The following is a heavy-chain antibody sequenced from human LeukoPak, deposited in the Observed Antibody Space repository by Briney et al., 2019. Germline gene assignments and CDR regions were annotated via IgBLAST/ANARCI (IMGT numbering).Heavy chain of an antibody. D-gene: IGHD3-10*01. CDR1: GYTLTSYG. CDR3: AREWFGELSKDY. CDR2: ISAYNGNT. Sequence: ASVKVSCKASGYTLTSYGISWVRQAPGQGLEWMGWISAYNGNTNYAQKLQGRVTMTTDTSTSTAYMELRSLRSDDTAVYYCAREWFGELSKDYWGQGTLVTVSS. V-gene: IGHV1-18*01. J-gene: IGHJ4*02.